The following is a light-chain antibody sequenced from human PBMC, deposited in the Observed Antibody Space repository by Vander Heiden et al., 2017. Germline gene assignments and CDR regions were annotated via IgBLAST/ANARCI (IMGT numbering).Light chain of an antibody. Sequence: DIQMTQSPSSLSASVGDRVTITCRASQSISSYLNWYQQKPGKAPKLLIYAASSLQSGVPSRFSGSGSGTDFTLTISRLQPEDFATYYCQQCYSTLFTFGGGTKVEIK. CDR3: QQCYSTLFT. V-gene: IGKV1-39*01. CDR1: QSISSY. CDR2: AAS. J-gene: IGKJ4*01.